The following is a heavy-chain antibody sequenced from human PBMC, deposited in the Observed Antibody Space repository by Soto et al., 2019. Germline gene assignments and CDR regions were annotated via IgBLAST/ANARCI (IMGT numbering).Heavy chain of an antibody. CDR3: ARVADPIFGVGQRLYYFDY. D-gene: IGHD3-3*01. CDR1: GGSISSGGYY. Sequence: QVQLQESGPGLVKPSQTLSLTCTVSGGSISSGGYYWSWIRQHPGKGLEWIGYIYYSGSTYYNPSLKSRVTISVDTSKNQFSLKLSSVTAADTAVYYCARVADPIFGVGQRLYYFDYWGQGTLVTVSS. V-gene: IGHV4-31*03. CDR2: IYYSGST. J-gene: IGHJ4*02.